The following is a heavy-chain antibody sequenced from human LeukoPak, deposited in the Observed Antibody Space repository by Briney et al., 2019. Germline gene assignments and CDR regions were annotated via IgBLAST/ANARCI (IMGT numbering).Heavy chain of an antibody. D-gene: IGHD3-22*01. Sequence: GGSLRLSCAVSGFTFSSYAMIWVRQAPGKGLEWVSGISGSGTRTYYADSVKGRFTISRDNSKNTLYLQMNSLRAEDTAVYFCAKDYNYDSAGYSFGHWGQGTLVTVSS. CDR2: ISGSGTRT. J-gene: IGHJ5*02. V-gene: IGHV3-23*01. CDR3: AKDYNYDSAGYSFGH. CDR1: GFTFSSYA.